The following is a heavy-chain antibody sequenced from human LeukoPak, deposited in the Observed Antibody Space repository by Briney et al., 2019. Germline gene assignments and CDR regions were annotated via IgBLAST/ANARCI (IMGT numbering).Heavy chain of an antibody. V-gene: IGHV3-21*01. CDR2: ISSSSSYI. CDR1: GFTFSSYS. Sequence: GGSLRLSRAASGFTFSSYSMNWVRQAPGKGLEWVSSISSSSSYIYYADSVKGRFTISRDNAKNSLYLQMNSLRAEDTAVYYCARDYPIAAAYYFDYWGQGTLVTVSS. J-gene: IGHJ4*02. CDR3: ARDYPIAAAYYFDY. D-gene: IGHD6-13*01.